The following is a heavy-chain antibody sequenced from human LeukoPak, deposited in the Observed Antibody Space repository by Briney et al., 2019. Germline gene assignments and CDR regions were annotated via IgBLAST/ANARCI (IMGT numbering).Heavy chain of an antibody. CDR2: ISYDGSNK. V-gene: IGHV3-30*04. J-gene: IGHJ3*02. Sequence: GGSLRLSCAASGFTFSSYAMHWVRQAPGKGLEWVAVISYDGSNKYYADSVKGRFTISRDNSKNTLYLQMNSLRAEDTAVYYCARDDYYDSSGYCYGSHAFDIWGQGTMVTVSS. CDR1: GFTFSSYA. D-gene: IGHD3-22*01. CDR3: ARDDYYDSSGYCYGSHAFDI.